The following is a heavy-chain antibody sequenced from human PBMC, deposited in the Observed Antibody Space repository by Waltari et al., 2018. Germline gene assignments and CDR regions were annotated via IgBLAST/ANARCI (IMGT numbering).Heavy chain of an antibody. Sequence: QVQLVESGGGVVQPGGSLRLSCAASGFTFSSYGMHWVRQAPGKGLEWVAFIRYDGSNKYYADSVKGRFTISRDNSKNTLYLKMNSLRAEDTAVYYCAKVPLWGQGTLVTVSS. CDR1: GFTFSSYG. CDR2: IRYDGSNK. V-gene: IGHV3-30*02. J-gene: IGHJ4*02. CDR3: AKVPL.